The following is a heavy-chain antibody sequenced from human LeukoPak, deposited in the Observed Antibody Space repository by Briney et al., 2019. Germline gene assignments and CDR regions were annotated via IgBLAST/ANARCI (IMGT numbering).Heavy chain of an antibody. Sequence: GGSLRLSCAASGFTFSSYAMHWVHQAPGKGLEWVAVISYVGSSKYYADSVKGRFTISRDNSKNTLYLQMNSLRAEDTAVYYCAREKANDAFDIWGQGTMVTVSS. V-gene: IGHV3-30-3*01. CDR3: AREKANDAFDI. CDR2: ISYVGSSK. CDR1: GFTFSSYA. J-gene: IGHJ3*02.